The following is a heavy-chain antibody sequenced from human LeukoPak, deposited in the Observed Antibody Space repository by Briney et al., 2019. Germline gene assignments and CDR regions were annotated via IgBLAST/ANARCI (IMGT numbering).Heavy chain of an antibody. D-gene: IGHD3-10*01. V-gene: IGHV3-53*01. Sequence: PGGSLRPSCAAAAFTVTSNYMSWVRQAQGKGLGWVSAIYSGGSTYYGDSVKGRFTISRANSETRLYLQMNSLRAEDTAVYYCARSSGVTTPDRAFDIWGQGTMVTVSS. CDR2: IYSGGST. CDR3: ARSSGVTTPDRAFDI. J-gene: IGHJ3*02. CDR1: AFTVTSNY.